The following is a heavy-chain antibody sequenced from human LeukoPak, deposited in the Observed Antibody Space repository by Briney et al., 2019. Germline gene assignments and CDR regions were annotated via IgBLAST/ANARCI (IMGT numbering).Heavy chain of an antibody. Sequence: ASVKVSCTASGYTFTGYYMHWVRQAPGQGLEWMGWINPNSGGTNYAQKFQGRVTMTRDTSISTAYMELSRLRSDDTAVYYCARAYDSSGYFIDAFDIWGQGAMVTVSS. CDR2: INPNSGGT. V-gene: IGHV1-2*02. CDR3: ARAYDSSGYFIDAFDI. CDR1: GYTFTGYY. D-gene: IGHD3-22*01. J-gene: IGHJ3*02.